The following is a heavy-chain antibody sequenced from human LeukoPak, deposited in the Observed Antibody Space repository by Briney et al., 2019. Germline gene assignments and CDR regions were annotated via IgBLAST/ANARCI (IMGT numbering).Heavy chain of an antibody. Sequence: SETLSLTCTVSGGSISSHYWSWIRQPPGKGLEWIGYIYYSGSTNHNPSLKSRVTISVDTSKNQFSLKLSSVTAADTAVYYCARAYYDFWSGYRYYFDYWGQGTLVTVSS. V-gene: IGHV4-59*11. D-gene: IGHD3-3*01. CDR2: IYYSGST. J-gene: IGHJ4*02. CDR3: ARAYYDFWSGYRYYFDY. CDR1: GGSISSHY.